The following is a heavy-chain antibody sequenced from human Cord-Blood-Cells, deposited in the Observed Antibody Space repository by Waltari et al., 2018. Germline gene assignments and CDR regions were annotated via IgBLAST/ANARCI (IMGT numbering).Heavy chain of an antibody. Sequence: QLQLQASGPALVPPSDTLSLTCTVSGGYISSRSYYWGWSRQPPGHGLEWIGSIYYSGSTYYNPSLKSRVTISVDTSKNQFSLKLSSVTAADTAVYYCARLNVPFYYDSSGYYYFDYWGQGTLVTVSS. CDR2: IYYSGST. J-gene: IGHJ4*02. CDR1: GGYISSRSYY. V-gene: IGHV4-39*07. CDR3: ARLNVPFYYDSSGYYYFDY. D-gene: IGHD3-22*01.